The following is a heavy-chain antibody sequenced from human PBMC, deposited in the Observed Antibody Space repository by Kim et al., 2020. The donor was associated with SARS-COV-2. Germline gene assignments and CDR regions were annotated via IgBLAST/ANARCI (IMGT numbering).Heavy chain of an antibody. V-gene: IGHV1-3*01. J-gene: IGHJ4*02. CDR3: ARDGTTRNGGYYFDF. D-gene: IGHD1-1*01. Sequence: QKFQGEVTITRETSASTAYMELSSLRSEDTAVYYCARDGTTRNGGYYFDFWGQGALITVSS.